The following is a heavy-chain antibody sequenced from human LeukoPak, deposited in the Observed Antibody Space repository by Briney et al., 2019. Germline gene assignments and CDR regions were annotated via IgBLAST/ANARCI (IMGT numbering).Heavy chain of an antibody. CDR2: ISSSGSTI. V-gene: IGHV3-48*04. Sequence: PGGSLRLSCAASGFTFSSYGMHWVRQAPGKGLEWVSYISSSGSTIYYADSVKGRFTISRDNAKNSLYLQMNSLRAEDTAVYYCARGRYSSSWWLDYWGQGTLVTVSS. CDR3: ARGRYSSSWWLDY. CDR1: GFTFSSYG. J-gene: IGHJ4*02. D-gene: IGHD6-13*01.